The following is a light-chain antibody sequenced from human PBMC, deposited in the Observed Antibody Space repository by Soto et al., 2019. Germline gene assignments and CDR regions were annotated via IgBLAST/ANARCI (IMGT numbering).Light chain of an antibody. Sequence: DNQMTQSPSSLSASVGDRVTITCRASQGISNYLAWYQQQPGKVPKLLIYVASTLQSGVPSRFSGSGSGTDFTLTISSLQPEDVATYYCQKYNSAPWTFGQGTKVEIK. CDR1: QGISNY. J-gene: IGKJ1*01. CDR3: QKYNSAPWT. V-gene: IGKV1-27*01. CDR2: VAS.